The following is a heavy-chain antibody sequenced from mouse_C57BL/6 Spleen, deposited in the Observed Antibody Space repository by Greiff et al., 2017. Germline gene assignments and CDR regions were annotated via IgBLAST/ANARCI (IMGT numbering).Heavy chain of an antibody. CDR1: GYTFTSYW. CDR2: IYPGNSDT. Sequence: EVKLQQSGTVLVRPGASVKMSCKTSGYTFTSYWMHWVKQRPGQGLEWIGAIYPGNSDTSYNQKFKGKAKLTAVTSASTAYMELSSLTNEDSAVYYGSNYYGSSLFSYWGQGTLVTVSA. CDR3: SNYYGSSLFSY. J-gene: IGHJ3*01. D-gene: IGHD1-1*01. V-gene: IGHV1-5*01.